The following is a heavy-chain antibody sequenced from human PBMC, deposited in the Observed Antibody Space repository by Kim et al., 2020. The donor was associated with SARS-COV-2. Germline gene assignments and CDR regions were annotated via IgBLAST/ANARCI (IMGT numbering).Heavy chain of an antibody. J-gene: IGHJ5*02. CDR1: GGSINTFSYF. CDR2: VHNSGKA. V-gene: IGHV4-39*01. Sequence: SETLSLTCSVSGGSINTFSYFWGWIRQPPGKGLEWIVYVHNSGKAYYNLCLKSRVTTSLDTSKNQFSLKLSSVTAADTAVYYCARRDTSWFDPWGQGTLVTVSS. CDR3: ARRDTSWFDP.